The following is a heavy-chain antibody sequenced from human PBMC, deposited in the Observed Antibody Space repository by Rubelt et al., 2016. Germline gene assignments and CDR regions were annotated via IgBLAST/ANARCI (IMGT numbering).Heavy chain of an antibody. CDR3: ARDPHSSSSLDY. V-gene: IGHV1-2*02. CDR2: INPNSGGS. Sequence: QVQLVQSGAEVKKPGASVKVSCKASGYTFTSYGISWVRQAPGQGLEWMGWINPNSGGSNYEQKLQGMVTMTRNTSISTAYMVLSRLRSDDTAVYYCARDPHSSSSLDYWGQGTLVTVSS. J-gene: IGHJ4*02. CDR1: GYTFTSYG. D-gene: IGHD6-6*01.